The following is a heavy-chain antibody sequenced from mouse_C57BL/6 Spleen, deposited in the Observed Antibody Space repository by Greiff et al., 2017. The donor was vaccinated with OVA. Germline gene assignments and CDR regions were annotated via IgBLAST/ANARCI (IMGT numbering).Heavy chain of an antibody. Sequence: VQLQESGAELVRPGASVTLSCKASGYTFTDYEMHWVKQTPVHGLEWIGAIDPETGGTAYNQKFKGKAILTADKSSSTAYMELRSLTSEDSAVYYCTRTGKLYFDYWGQGTTLTVSS. J-gene: IGHJ2*01. CDR2: IDPETGGT. V-gene: IGHV1-15*01. CDR1: GYTFTDYE. CDR3: TRTGKLYFDY.